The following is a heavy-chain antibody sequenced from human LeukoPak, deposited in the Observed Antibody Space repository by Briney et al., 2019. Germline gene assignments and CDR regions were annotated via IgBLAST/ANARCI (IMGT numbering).Heavy chain of an antibody. D-gene: IGHD2-2*01. Sequence: GGSLRLSCTGSGFTFGDYAMSWVRQAPGKGLEWVAFIRSKAYGGTPEYAASVKGRFTISRDDSKNIAYVQMNSLRIEDTAVYYCTRTPSAAAPFDYWGQGSLATVSS. CDR1: GFTFGDYA. J-gene: IGHJ4*02. CDR2: IRSKAYGGTP. V-gene: IGHV3-49*04. CDR3: TRTPSAAAPFDY.